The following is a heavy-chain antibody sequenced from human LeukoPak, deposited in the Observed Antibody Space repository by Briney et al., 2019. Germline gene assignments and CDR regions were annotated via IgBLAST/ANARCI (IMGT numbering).Heavy chain of an antibody. V-gene: IGHV1-18*01. CDR1: GYTFTSYG. CDR3: ARDLGGSGWFYDY. CDR2: ISAYNGNT. J-gene: IGHJ4*02. D-gene: IGHD6-19*01. Sequence: GASVKVSCKASGYTFTSYGISWVRQAPGQGLEWMGWISAYNGNTNYAQKLQGRVTMTTDTSTSTAYTELRSLRSDDTAVYYCARDLGGSGWFYDYWGQGTLVTVSS.